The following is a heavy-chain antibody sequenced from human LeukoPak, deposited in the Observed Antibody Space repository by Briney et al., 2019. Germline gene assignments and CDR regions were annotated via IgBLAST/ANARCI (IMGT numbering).Heavy chain of an antibody. D-gene: IGHD3-10*01. CDR3: ARPMVRGPTVVDY. CDR1: GFTFSSYG. CDR2: IRSDGSNK. Sequence: PGGSLRLSCAASGFTFSSYGMHWVRQAPGEGLEWVAFIRSDGSNKYYADSVKGRFTISRDNSKNTLYLQMNSLRAEDTAVYYCARPMVRGPTVVDYWGQGTLVTVSS. V-gene: IGHV3-30*02. J-gene: IGHJ4*02.